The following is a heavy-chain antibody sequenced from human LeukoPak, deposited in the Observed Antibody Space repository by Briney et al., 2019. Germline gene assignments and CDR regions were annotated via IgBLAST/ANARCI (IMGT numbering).Heavy chain of an antibody. CDR2: INHSGST. D-gene: IGHD6-19*01. V-gene: IGHV4-34*01. Sequence: PSETLSLTCAVYGGSFSGYYWSWIRQPPGKGLEWIGEINHSGSTNYNPSLKSRVTISVDTSKNQFSLKLSSVTAADTAVYYCARSLSGVAGTFWDYWGQGTLVIVSS. CDR1: GGSFSGYY. CDR3: ARSLSGVAGTFWDY. J-gene: IGHJ4*02.